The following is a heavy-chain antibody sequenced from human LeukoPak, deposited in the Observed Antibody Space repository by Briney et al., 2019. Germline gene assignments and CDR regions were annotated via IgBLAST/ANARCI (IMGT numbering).Heavy chain of an antibody. Sequence: GGSLRLSCAVSGLAFSSSWMDWVRQAPGKGLEWVASINPDGIKRYSADSVKGRFTISRDNARNSLYLQMDSLRVEDTAFYYCARDLLNEGNHLDYWGQGTLVTVSS. V-gene: IGHV3-7*01. D-gene: IGHD4-23*01. CDR1: GLAFSSSW. CDR3: ARDLLNEGNHLDY. CDR2: INPDGIKR. J-gene: IGHJ4*02.